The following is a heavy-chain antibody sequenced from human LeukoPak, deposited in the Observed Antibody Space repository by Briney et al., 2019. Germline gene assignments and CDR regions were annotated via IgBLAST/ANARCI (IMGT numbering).Heavy chain of an antibody. CDR3: TYTSSSGVVY. CDR2: IRNKANNYAT. V-gene: IGHV3-73*01. D-gene: IGHD6-6*01. Sequence: GGSLRLSCAASGFTFSVSAMYWVRQASWKGLEWVGRIRNKANNYATAYAASLKGRFTISRDDSKNTAYLQMSSLETEDTAMYYCTYTSSSGVVYWGQGTLVTVSS. J-gene: IGHJ4*02. CDR1: GFTFSVSA.